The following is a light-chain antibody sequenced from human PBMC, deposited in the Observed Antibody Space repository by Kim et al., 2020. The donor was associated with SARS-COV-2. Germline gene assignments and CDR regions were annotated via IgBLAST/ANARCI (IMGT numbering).Light chain of an antibody. V-gene: IGLV3-25*03. J-gene: IGLJ1*01. CDR2: KDS. CDR3: QSADSSGTFV. CDR1: ALPKQY. Sequence: VAPGQTARITCSGDALPKQYAYWYQQKPGQAPVLVIYKDSERPSGIPERFSGSSSGTTVTLTISGVQAEDEADYYCQSADSSGTFVFGTGTKVTVL.